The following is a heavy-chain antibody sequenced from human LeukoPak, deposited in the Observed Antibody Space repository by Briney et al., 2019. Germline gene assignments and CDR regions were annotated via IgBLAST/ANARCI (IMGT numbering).Heavy chain of an antibody. D-gene: IGHD3-22*01. V-gene: IGHV1-18*04. CDR3: VSGIYYYDSSGYLDAFDI. CDR1: GYTFTGYY. CDR2: ISAYNGNT. J-gene: IGHJ3*02. Sequence: ASVKVSCKXSGYTFTGYYMHWVRQAPGQGLEWMGWISAYNGNTKYAQKLQGRVTMTTDTSTSTAYMELRSLRSDDTAVYYCVSGIYYYDSSGYLDAFDIWGQGTMVTVSS.